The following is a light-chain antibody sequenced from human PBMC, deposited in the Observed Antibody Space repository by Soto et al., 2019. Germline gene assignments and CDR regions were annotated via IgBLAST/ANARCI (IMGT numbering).Light chain of an antibody. Sequence: IVMTQSPATLSVSPGERATLSCRASQSVSSNLARYQQKPGQTPRLLIYAASTRASDIPARFSGSGSGTDFTLTISSLQSEDFAVYYCQQYNNWPITFGQGTRLEIK. CDR2: AAS. CDR3: QQYNNWPIT. J-gene: IGKJ5*01. V-gene: IGKV3-15*01. CDR1: QSVSSN.